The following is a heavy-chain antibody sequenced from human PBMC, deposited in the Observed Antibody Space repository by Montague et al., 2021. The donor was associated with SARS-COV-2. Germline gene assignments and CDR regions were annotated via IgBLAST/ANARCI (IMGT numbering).Heavy chain of an antibody. CDR2: RYQNGAT. Sequence: SETLSLTCSVSGFSISSGYYWGWIRQTPGKGLEWIRSRYQNGATYYSPSLKRPVTILLDTSKNQFSLRLTSVTAADTAVYYCARSGVGIFDFSYFDSWGQGSLVIVSS. J-gene: IGHJ4*02. V-gene: IGHV4-38-2*02. CDR3: ARSGVGIFDFSYFDS. CDR1: GFSISSGYY. D-gene: IGHD3-3*01.